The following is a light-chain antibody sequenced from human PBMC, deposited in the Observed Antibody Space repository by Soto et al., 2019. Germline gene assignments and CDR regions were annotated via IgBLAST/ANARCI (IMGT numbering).Light chain of an antibody. J-gene: IGKJ1*01. CDR3: QQYDSPSWT. Sequence: EILLTQSPGTLSLSPGERATLSCRASQSVSSSYLAWYQQKPGQAPRLLIYGTSSRATGIPDRFSGSGSGTDFTLTISRLEPEDFAVYYCQQYDSPSWTFGQGTKVDIK. CDR2: GTS. CDR1: QSVSSSY. V-gene: IGKV3-20*01.